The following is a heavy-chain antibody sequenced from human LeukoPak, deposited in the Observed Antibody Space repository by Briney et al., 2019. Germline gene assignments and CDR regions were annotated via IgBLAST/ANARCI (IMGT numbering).Heavy chain of an antibody. Sequence: ASVKVSCKASGYTFTSYYMHWVRQAPGQGLEWMGIINPSGGSTSYAQKFQGRVTMTRDTSTSTVYMELSSLRSEDTAVYYCARGIWLNPPRSGGTPQNWFDPWGQGTLVTVSS. D-gene: IGHD3-10*01. CDR1: GYTFTSYY. V-gene: IGHV1-46*01. CDR3: ARGIWLNPPRSGGTPQNWFDP. CDR2: INPSGGST. J-gene: IGHJ5*02.